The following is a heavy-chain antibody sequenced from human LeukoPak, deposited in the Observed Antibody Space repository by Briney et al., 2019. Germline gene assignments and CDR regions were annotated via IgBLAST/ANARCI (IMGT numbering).Heavy chain of an antibody. Sequence: GGPLRPSCAASGFDFGAYEMTGFRQAPGKGLEWVAYFAGSDTTKYYADSVRGRFTISRDNAKNSLYLQMNSLRAEDTALYYCTTLGYHLDSWGQGTLVTVSS. CDR1: GFDFGAYE. D-gene: IGHD3-22*01. CDR3: TTLGYHLDS. CDR2: FAGSDTTK. V-gene: IGHV3-48*03. J-gene: IGHJ4*02.